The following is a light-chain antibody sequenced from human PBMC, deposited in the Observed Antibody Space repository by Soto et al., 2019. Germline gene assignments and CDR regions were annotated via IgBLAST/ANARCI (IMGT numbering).Light chain of an antibody. CDR2: GAS. Sequence: EIVLTQSPGTLSLSPGERATLSCRASQSVSSRYLARYQQKPGQAPRLLIYGASSRATGIPDRFSGSGSGTDFTLTISRLEPEDFAVYYCQQYGSSPRTFGQGTKVEI. CDR1: QSVSSRY. CDR3: QQYGSSPRT. V-gene: IGKV3-20*01. J-gene: IGKJ1*01.